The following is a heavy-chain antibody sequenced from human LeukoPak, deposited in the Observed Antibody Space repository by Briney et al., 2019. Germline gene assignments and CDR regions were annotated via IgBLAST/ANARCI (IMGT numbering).Heavy chain of an antibody. J-gene: IGHJ3*02. CDR1: GGSISSYY. CDR2: IYYSGST. D-gene: IGHD3-22*01. CDR3: ARGDSSGYYYRVLQFGGAFDI. Sequence: PSETLSLTCTVSGGSISSYYWSWIRQPPGKGLEWIGYIYYSGSTNYNPSLKSRVTISVDTSKNQFSLKLSSATAADTAVYYCARGDSSGYYYRVLQFGGAFDIWGQGTMVTVSS. V-gene: IGHV4-59*01.